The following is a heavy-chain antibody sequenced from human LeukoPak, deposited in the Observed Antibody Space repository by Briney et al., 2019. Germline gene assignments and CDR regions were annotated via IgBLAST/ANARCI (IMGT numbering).Heavy chain of an antibody. Sequence: SETPSLTCTVSNYSISTGYYWGWIRQPPGKGLEWIASIYHRGNSLWNMYYNPSLNSRVTISRDTSKNRFFLTLTSVTAADTAVYYCAGGSHAWGTYTWGLWGQGTLVTVSS. V-gene: IGHV4-38-2*02. D-gene: IGHD3-16*01. J-gene: IGHJ4*02. CDR1: NYSISTGYY. CDR2: IYHRGNSLWNM. CDR3: AGGSHAWGTYTWGL.